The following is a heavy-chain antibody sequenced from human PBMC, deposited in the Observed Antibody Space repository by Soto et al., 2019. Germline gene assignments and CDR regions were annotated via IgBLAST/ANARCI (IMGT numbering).Heavy chain of an antibody. CDR1: GGSFSGHY. CDR2: INHSGST. V-gene: IGHV4-34*01. J-gene: IGHJ5*02. CDR3: ARGPWRGTIFGVGPGNWFDP. Sequence: SETLSLTCAVYGGSFSGHYWSWIRQPPGKGPEWIGEINHSGSTNYNPSLKSRVTISVDTSKNQFSLKLSSVTAADTAVYYCARGPWRGTIFGVGPGNWFDPWGQGTLVTVSS. D-gene: IGHD3-3*01.